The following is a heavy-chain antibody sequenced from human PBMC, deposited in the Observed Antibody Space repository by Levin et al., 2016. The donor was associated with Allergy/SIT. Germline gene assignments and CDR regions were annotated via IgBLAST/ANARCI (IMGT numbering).Heavy chain of an antibody. V-gene: IGHV3-30-3*01. D-gene: IGHD2-15*01. CDR2: ISYDGSNK. Sequence: WIRQPPGKGLEWVAVISYDGSNKYYADSVKGRFTISRDNSKNTLYLQMNSLRAEDTAVYYCARDDRRYCSVGSCYQNWFDPWGQGTLVTVSS. J-gene: IGHJ5*02. CDR3: ARDDRRYCSVGSCYQNWFDP.